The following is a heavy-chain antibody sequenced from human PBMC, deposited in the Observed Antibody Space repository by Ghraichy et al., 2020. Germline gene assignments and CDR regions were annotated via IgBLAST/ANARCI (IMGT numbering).Heavy chain of an antibody. CDR2: ISGSGGST. J-gene: IGHJ4*02. D-gene: IGHD6-13*01. CDR1: GFTFSSYA. Sequence: SCAASGFTFSSYAMSWVRQAPGKGLEWVSGISGSGGSTYYADSVKGRFTISRDNSKNTLYLQMNSLRAEDTAVYYCAKRIAAAGSRGYYFDYWGQGTLVTVSS. CDR3: AKRIAAAGSRGYYFDY. V-gene: IGHV3-23*01.